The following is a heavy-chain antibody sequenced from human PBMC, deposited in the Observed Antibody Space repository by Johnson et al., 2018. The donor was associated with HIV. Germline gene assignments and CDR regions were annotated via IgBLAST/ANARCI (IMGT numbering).Heavy chain of an antibody. CDR3: AKGGSGGGGAFDI. CDR1: GFTFDDYA. CDR2: ISWNSGSI. D-gene: IGHD6-19*01. V-gene: IGHV3-9*01. J-gene: IGHJ3*02. Sequence: VQVVESGGGLVQPGRSLRLSCAASGFTFDDYAMHWVRQAPGKGLEWVSGISWNSGSIGYADSVKGRFTISRDNAKHSLYLQMNSLRAEDTALYYCAKGGSGGGGAFDIWGQGTMVTVSS.